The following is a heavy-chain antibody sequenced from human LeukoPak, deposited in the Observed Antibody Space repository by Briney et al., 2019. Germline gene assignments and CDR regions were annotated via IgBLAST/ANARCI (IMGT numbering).Heavy chain of an antibody. D-gene: IGHD1-1*01. J-gene: IGHJ6*03. CDR1: GGSISSHY. CDR2: IYYSGST. CDR3: ARDVQLGSYYYYMDV. Sequence: SETLSLTCTVSGGSISSHYWSWIRQPPGKGLEWIGYIYYSGSTNYNPSLKSRVTILVDTSKNQFSLKLSSVTAADTAVYYCARDVQLGSYYYYMDVWGKGTTVTVSS. V-gene: IGHV4-59*11.